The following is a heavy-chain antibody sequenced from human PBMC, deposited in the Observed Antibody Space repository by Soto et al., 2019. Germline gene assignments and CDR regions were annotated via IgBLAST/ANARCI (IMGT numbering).Heavy chain of an antibody. Sequence: SETLSLTCTVSGGSISSGGYYWSWIRQNPGKGLEWIGYIYYSGSTYYNPSLKSRVTISVDTSKNQFSLKLSSVTAADTAVYYCAVDYYYDSSGYYYVYWGQGTLVTVSS. CDR2: IYYSGST. CDR3: AVDYYYDSSGYYYVY. J-gene: IGHJ4*02. CDR1: GGSISSGGYY. V-gene: IGHV4-31*03. D-gene: IGHD3-22*01.